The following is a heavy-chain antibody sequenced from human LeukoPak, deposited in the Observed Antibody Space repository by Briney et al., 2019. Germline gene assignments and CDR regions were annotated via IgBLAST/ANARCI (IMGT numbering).Heavy chain of an antibody. V-gene: IGHV5-51*03. J-gene: IGHJ3*02. CDR3: ARVDIVVAGEAFDI. CDR2: IYPGDSDT. Sequence: GASVKVSCKASGYSFTSYWIGWVRQMPGKGLEWMGIIYPGDSDTRYSPSFQGQVTISADKSISTAYLQWSSLKASDTAMYYCARVDIVVAGEAFDIWGQGTMVTVSS. D-gene: IGHD2-2*01. CDR1: GYSFTSYW.